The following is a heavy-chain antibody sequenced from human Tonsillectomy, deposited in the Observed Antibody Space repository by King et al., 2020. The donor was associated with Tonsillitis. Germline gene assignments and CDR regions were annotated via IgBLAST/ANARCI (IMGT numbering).Heavy chain of an antibody. CDR3: ARHYGDDDRVNAFDI. D-gene: IGHD4-17*01. Sequence: QLVQSGAEVKKPGESLRISCKGSGHSFTSYWISWVRQMPGKGLEWMGRIDPSDSYTNYSPSFEGHVTISADKSLSTAYLQWSSLKASDTAMYYCARHYGDDDRVNAFDIWGQXTXVTVSS. V-gene: IGHV5-10-1*03. CDR2: IDPSDSYT. CDR1: GHSFTSYW. J-gene: IGHJ3*02.